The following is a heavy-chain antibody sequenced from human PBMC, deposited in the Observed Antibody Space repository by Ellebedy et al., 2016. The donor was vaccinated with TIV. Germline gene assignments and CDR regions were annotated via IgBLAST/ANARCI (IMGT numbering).Heavy chain of an antibody. J-gene: IGHJ3*01. Sequence: GESLKISCAASGFTFSNYAMCWVRQAPGKGLEWVSTISGSNTYYADSVRGRLTISRDNSKDTLFLQMNSLRAEDTAIYFCARDPVGVGPAFDVWGQGTMVTVSP. V-gene: IGHV3-23*01. CDR1: GFTFSNYA. CDR3: ARDPVGVGPAFDV. D-gene: IGHD4-23*01. CDR2: ISGSNT.